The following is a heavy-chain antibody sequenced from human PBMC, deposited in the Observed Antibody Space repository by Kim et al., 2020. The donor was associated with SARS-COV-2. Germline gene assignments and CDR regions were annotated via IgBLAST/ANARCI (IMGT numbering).Heavy chain of an antibody. V-gene: IGHV3-7*04. CDR3: ARVVWFGELSYYYYGMDV. CDR2: IKQDGSEK. J-gene: IGHJ6*02. Sequence: GGSLRLSCAASGFTFSSYWMSWVRQAPGKGLEWVANIKQDGSEKYYVDSVKGRFTISRDNAKNSLYLQMNSLRAEDTAVYYCARVVWFGELSYYYYGMDVWGQGTTVTVSS. CDR1: GFTFSSYW. D-gene: IGHD3-10*01.